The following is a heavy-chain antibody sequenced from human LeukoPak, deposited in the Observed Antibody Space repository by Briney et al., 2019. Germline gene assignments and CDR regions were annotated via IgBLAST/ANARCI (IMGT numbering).Heavy chain of an antibody. Sequence: GGSLRLSCAASGFTFTSYSMNWVRQAPGKGLEWVSTVSGGGGSTYYADSVKGRFTISRDNSKNTLYLQVNSLRAEDTAVYYCAKGGKWDVTPVYYWGQGTLVTVSS. D-gene: IGHD1-26*01. J-gene: IGHJ4*02. V-gene: IGHV3-23*01. CDR1: GFTFTSYS. CDR3: AKGGKWDVTPVYY. CDR2: VSGGGGST.